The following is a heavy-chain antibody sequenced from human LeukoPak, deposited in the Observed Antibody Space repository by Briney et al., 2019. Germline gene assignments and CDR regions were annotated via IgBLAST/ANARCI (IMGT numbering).Heavy chain of an antibody. J-gene: IGHJ4*02. V-gene: IGHV3-21*01. CDR2: ISSSSSFI. Sequence: GSLRLSCAASGFTFSSYSMNWVRQAPGKGLEFVSSISSSSSFIYYADSVKGRFTISRDNAKKSLSLQMNSLRADDTAVYYCARGYSSSWYLDWGQGTLVTVSS. D-gene: IGHD6-13*01. CDR1: GFTFSSYS. CDR3: ARGYSSSWYLD.